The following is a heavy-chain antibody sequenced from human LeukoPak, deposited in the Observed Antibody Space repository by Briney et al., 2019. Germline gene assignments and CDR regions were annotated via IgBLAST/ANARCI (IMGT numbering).Heavy chain of an antibody. CDR2: INAGNGNT. D-gene: IGHD1-26*01. CDR1: GYTFTSYA. J-gene: IGHJ3*02. CDR3: EVGSSGDDAFDI. Sequence: ASVKVSCKASGYTFTSYAMHWVRQAPGQRLEWMGWINAGNGNTKYSQKFQGRVTMTTDTSTSTACMELRSLRSDDTAVYYCEVGSSGDDAFDIWGQGTMVTVSS. V-gene: IGHV1-3*01.